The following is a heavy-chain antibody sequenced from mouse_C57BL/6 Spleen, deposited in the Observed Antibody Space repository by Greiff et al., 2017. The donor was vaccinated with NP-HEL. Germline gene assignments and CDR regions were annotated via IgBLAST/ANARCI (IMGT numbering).Heavy chain of an antibody. D-gene: IGHD2-10*02. CDR2: INPSNGGT. J-gene: IGHJ3*01. CDR3: ARSGYDLAWFAY. V-gene: IGHV1-53*01. CDR1: GYTFTSYW. Sequence: QVQLKQPGTELVKPGASVKLSCKASGYTFTSYWMHWVKQRPGQGLEWIGNINPSNGGTNYNEKFKSKATLTVDKSSSTAYMQLSSRTSEDSAVYYCARSGYDLAWFAYWGQGTLVTVSA.